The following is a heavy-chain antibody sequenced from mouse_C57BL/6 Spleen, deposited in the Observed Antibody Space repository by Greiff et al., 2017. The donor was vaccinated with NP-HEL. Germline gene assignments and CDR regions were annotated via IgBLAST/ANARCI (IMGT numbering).Heavy chain of an antibody. CDR2: ISSGSSTI. Sequence: EVKLVESGGGLVKPGGSLKLSCAASGFTFSDYGMHWVRQAPEKGLEWVAYISSGSSTIYYADTVKGRFTISRDNAKNTLFLQMTSLRSEDTAMYYCASPYYYGSSHWYFDVWGTGTTVTVSS. CDR1: GFTFSDYG. V-gene: IGHV5-17*01. J-gene: IGHJ1*03. CDR3: ASPYYYGSSHWYFDV. D-gene: IGHD1-1*01.